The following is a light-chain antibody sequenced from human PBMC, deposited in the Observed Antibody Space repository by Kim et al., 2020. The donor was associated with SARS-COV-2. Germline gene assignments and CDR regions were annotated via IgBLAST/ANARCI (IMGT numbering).Light chain of an antibody. CDR1: QSVRSY. CDR3: QQRLNWPLT. J-gene: IGKJ4*01. V-gene: IGKV3-11*01. CDR2: DAS. Sequence: LSPGERATLPCRASQSVRSYLAWYQQKSGQAPRLLIYDASIRATGTPARFSGSGSGTDFTLTIYSLESEDFAVYYCQQRLNWPLTFGGGTKVDIK.